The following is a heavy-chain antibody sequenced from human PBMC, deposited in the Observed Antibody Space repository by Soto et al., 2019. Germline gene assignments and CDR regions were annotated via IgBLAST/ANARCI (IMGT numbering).Heavy chain of an antibody. V-gene: IGHV1-18*04. J-gene: IGHJ4*02. CDR3: AREANYYDSSGYCDY. Sequence: ASVKVSCKASGYTFTSYGISWVRQAPGQGLEWMGWISAYNGNTNYAQKLQGRVTMTTDTSTSTAYMELGSLRSDGTAVYYCAREANYYDSSGYCDYWGQGTLVTVSS. CDR2: ISAYNGNT. D-gene: IGHD3-22*01. CDR1: GYTFTSYG.